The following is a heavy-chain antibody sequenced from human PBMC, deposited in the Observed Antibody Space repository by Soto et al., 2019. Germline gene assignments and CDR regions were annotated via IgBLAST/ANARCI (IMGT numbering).Heavy chain of an antibody. CDR1: GFTFSSYA. CDR3: ARDQDGLQPRRKPKWYYGMDV. D-gene: IGHD4-4*01. V-gene: IGHV3-30-3*01. J-gene: IGHJ6*02. CDR2: ISYDGSNK. Sequence: GGSLRLSCAASGFTFSSYAMHWVRQAPGKGLEWVAVISYDGSNKYYADSVKGRFTISRDNSKNTLYLQMNSLRAEDTAVYYCARDQDGLQPRRKPKWYYGMDVWGQGTTVTVSS.